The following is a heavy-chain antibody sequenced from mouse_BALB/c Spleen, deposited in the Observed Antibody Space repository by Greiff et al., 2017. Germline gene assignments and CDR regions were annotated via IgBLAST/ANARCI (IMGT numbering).Heavy chain of an antibody. CDR1: GYAFTNYL. CDR3: ARYYYGSSYNWYFDV. V-gene: IGHV1-54*01. J-gene: IGHJ1*01. D-gene: IGHD1-1*01. CDR2: INPGSGGT. Sequence: VQLQQSGAELVRPGTSVKVSCKASGYAFTNYLIEWVKQRPGQGLEWIGVINPGSGGTNYNEKFKGKATLTADKSSSTAYMQLSSLTSDDSAVYFCARYYYGSSYNWYFDVWGAGTTVTVSA.